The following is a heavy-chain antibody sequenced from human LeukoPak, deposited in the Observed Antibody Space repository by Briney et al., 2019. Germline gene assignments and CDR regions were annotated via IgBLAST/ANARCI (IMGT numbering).Heavy chain of an antibody. CDR1: GYTFTSYG. CDR3: ARGGKPYGGDY. CDR2: ISAYNGNT. J-gene: IGHJ4*02. D-gene: IGHD4-17*01. V-gene: IGHV1-18*01. Sequence: ASVKVSCKASGYTFTSYGISWVRQAPGQGLEWMGWISAYNGNTNYAHQLQGRVTMTTDASTRTAYMELSSLRSEDTAVYYCARGGKPYGGDYWGQGTLVTVSS.